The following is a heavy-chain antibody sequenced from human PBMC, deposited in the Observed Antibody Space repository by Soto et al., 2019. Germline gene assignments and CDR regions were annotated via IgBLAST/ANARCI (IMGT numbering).Heavy chain of an antibody. CDR2: ISAYNGNT. V-gene: IGHV1-18*01. D-gene: IGHD2-15*01. CDR3: ARDPGGSPRGWFDP. Sequence: ASVKVSCKASGYTFTSYGSSWVRQAPGQGLEWMGWISAYNGNTNYAQKLQGRVTMTTDTSTSTAYMELRSLRSDDTAVYYCARDPGGSPRGWFDPWGQGTLVTVSS. CDR1: GYTFTSYG. J-gene: IGHJ5*02.